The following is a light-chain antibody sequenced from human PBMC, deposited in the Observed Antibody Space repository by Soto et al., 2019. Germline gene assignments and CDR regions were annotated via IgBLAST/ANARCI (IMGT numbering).Light chain of an antibody. Sequence: EIVLTQSPATLSLSPGVRATLSCRASQSVSSYLAWYQQKPGQAPRLLIYDASNRATGIPARFSGSVSGTDFTLAISSLEPEDCGVYYCQQRSNWPPWTFGQGTKVEL. CDR2: DAS. J-gene: IGKJ1*01. CDR3: QQRSNWPPWT. V-gene: IGKV3-11*01. CDR1: QSVSSY.